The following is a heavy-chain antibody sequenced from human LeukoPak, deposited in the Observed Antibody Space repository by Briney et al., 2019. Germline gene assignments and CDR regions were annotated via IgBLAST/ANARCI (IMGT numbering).Heavy chain of an antibody. Sequence: TGGSLRLSCAASGFTFSGSAMHWVRQASGKGLEWVGRIRSKANSYATAYAASVKGRFTISRDDSKNTAYLQMNSLKTEDTAVYYCTTYSNYADFDYWGQGTLVTVSS. D-gene: IGHD4-11*01. V-gene: IGHV3-73*01. CDR2: IRSKANSYAT. CDR1: GFTFSGSA. CDR3: TTYSNYADFDY. J-gene: IGHJ4*02.